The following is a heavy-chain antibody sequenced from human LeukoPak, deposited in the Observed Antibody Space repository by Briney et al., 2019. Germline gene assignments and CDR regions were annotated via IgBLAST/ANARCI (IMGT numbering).Heavy chain of an antibody. D-gene: IGHD2-2*01. CDR2: ISAYNGNT. Sequence: ASVKVSCKASGYTFTSYGISWVRQAPGQGLEWMGWISAYNGNTNYAQKLQGRVTMTTDTSTSTAYTELRSLRSDDTAVYYCARFYCSSTSCYLGGSDVYYYYYMDVWGKGTTVTVSS. CDR3: ARFYCSSTSCYLGGSDVYYYYYMDV. J-gene: IGHJ6*03. V-gene: IGHV1-18*01. CDR1: GYTFTSYG.